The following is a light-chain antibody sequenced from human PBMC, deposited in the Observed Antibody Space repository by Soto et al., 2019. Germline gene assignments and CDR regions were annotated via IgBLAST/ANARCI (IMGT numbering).Light chain of an antibody. J-gene: IGKJ1*01. V-gene: IGKV3-15*01. CDR3: LQYHNLWA. CDR1: QNIYYN. Sequence: ILMTQSPATVSVSPEESATLSCRASQNIYYNVAWYQHRPGQAPRLLIYRASTRAPGVPARFSGSGSGTEVTLTISSLQPEDFTVYSCLQYHNLWAFGQGTKV. CDR2: RAS.